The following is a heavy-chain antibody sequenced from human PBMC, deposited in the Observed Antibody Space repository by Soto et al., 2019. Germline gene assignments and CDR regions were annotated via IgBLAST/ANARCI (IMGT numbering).Heavy chain of an antibody. V-gene: IGHV3-49*03. J-gene: IGHJ4*02. CDR3: TRDLLVGATIHPFDY. CDR2: IRSKAYGGTT. D-gene: IGHD1-26*01. Sequence: EVQLVESGGGLVQPGRSLRLSCTASGFTFGDYAMSWFRQAPGKGLEWVGFIRSKAYGGTTEYAASVKGRFTISRDDSKSIAYLQMNSLKTEDTAVYYCTRDLLVGATIHPFDYWGQGTLVTVSS. CDR1: GFTFGDYA.